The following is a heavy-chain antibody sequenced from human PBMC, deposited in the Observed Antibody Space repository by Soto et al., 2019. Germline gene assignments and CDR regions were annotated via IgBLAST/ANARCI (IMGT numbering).Heavy chain of an antibody. V-gene: IGHV4-39*01. CDR1: GGSISSSSYY. CDR2: IDYSGST. J-gene: IGHJ6*02. CDR3: ARRRVYDYYSMDV. Sequence: LSLTCTVSGGSISSSSYYWGWIRQPPGKGLEWIGSIDYSGSTYYNPSLKSRVTISVDTSKNQFSLKVSSVTAADTAVYYCARRRVYDYYSMDVWGQGTTVTVSS. D-gene: IGHD6-13*01.